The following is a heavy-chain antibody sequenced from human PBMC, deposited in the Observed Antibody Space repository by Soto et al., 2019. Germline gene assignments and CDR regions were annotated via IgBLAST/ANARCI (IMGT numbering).Heavy chain of an antibody. D-gene: IGHD6-19*01. CDR3: ARVIAVAAPEDGMDV. Sequence: GGSLRLSCAASGFTFSSYSMNWVRQAPGKGLEWVSSISSSSSYIYYADSVKGRFTISRDNAKNSLYLQMNSLRAEDTAVYYCARVIAVAAPEDGMDVWGQGTTVTVSS. CDR1: GFTFSSYS. V-gene: IGHV3-21*01. CDR2: ISSSSSYI. J-gene: IGHJ6*02.